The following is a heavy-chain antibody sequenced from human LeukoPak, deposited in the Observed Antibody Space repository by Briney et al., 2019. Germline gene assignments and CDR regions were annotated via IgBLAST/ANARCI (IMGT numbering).Heavy chain of an antibody. D-gene: IGHD4-17*01. V-gene: IGHV1-8*02. CDR3: ARRGLRRGNWFDP. Sequence: PLASVKVSCKASGYTFTSYGINWVRQATGQGLEWMGWMNPNSGNTGYAQKFQGRVTMTRNTSISTAYMELSSLRSEDTAVYYCARRGLRRGNWFDPWGQGTLVTVSS. J-gene: IGHJ5*02. CDR1: GYTFTSYG. CDR2: MNPNSGNT.